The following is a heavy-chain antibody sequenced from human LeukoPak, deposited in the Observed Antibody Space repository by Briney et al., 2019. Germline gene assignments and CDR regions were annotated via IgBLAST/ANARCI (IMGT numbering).Heavy chain of an antibody. J-gene: IGHJ4*02. V-gene: IGHV1-46*01. CDR1: GYTFTRNY. CDR3: ARENADYTFSFDF. Sequence: ASVKVSCKASGYTFTRNYMHWVRQAPGQGLEWMGIINPRGGSTTYAQKFQGRLTMTRDTSTSTVYMELSSLRSEDTAVYYCARENADYTFSFDFWGQGTLVTVSS. D-gene: IGHD4-17*01. CDR2: INPRGGST.